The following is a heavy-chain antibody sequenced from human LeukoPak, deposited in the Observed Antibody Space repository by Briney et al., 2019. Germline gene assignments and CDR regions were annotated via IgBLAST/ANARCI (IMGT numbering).Heavy chain of an antibody. CDR1: GFTFSGHA. D-gene: IGHD2-15*01. J-gene: IGHJ5*02. V-gene: IGHV3-30*04. Sequence: PGGSLRQCCAAHGFTFSGHAMHSVRQAPGKGLEWVALISYDGSAQYYADSVKGRFIISRDNPKNTLYMGVNSLRPDDTAVYYCARDGGSVESIHNWFDPWGQGTLVTVSS. CDR3: ARDGGSVESIHNWFDP. CDR2: ISYDGSAQ.